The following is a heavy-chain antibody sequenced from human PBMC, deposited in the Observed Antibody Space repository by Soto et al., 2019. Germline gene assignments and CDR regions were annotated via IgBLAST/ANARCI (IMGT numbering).Heavy chain of an antibody. Sequence: GGSLRLSCAATGFSFSAYDMNWVRQAPGKGLEGISYISSTGAIQHADSVQVLFTIASDNTNHLLHLQLTGVKAEATAECYCERELGVLRTGANRSHNWLDVWGQGTLVTVSS. D-gene: IGHD1-1*01. J-gene: IGHJ5*02. CDR1: GFSFSAYD. CDR2: ISSTGAI. CDR3: ERELGVLRTGANRSHNWLDV. V-gene: IGHV3-48*04.